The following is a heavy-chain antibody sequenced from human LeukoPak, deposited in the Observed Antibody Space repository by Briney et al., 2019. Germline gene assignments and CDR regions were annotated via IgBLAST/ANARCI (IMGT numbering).Heavy chain of an antibody. Sequence: GGSLRLSCSASGFTFSDYDMNWVRQAPGKGVEWVSSISYLSSHVYYGDSVKGRFSISRDNAKNSLYLQMNSLGDEDTAIYYCGRAFPPLRTSSAGDFWGQGILVTVSS. CDR3: GRAFPPLRTSSAGDF. CDR1: GFTFSDYD. J-gene: IGHJ4*02. V-gene: IGHV3-21*01. CDR2: ISYLSSHV. D-gene: IGHD6-25*01.